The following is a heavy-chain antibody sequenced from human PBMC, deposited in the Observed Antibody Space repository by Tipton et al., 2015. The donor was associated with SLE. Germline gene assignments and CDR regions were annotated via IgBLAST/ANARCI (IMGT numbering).Heavy chain of an antibody. V-gene: IGHV3-7*01. D-gene: IGHD6-13*01. CDR1: GFTFSNYW. CDR3: ARDRSSSGAFDI. Sequence: GSLRLSCAASGFTFSNYWMSWVRQAPGKGLEWVSNIKQGGSEKNYVDSVKGRFTISRDDAKNSVYLQLNSLRADDTAVYYCARDRSSSGAFDIWGQGTMVTVSS. CDR2: IKQGGSEK. J-gene: IGHJ3*02.